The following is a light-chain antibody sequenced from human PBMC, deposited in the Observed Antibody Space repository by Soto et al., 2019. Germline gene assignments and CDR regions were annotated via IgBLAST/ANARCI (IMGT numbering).Light chain of an antibody. CDR2: GAS. CDR3: QQYATSPIT. Sequence: ENVLTQSPGTLSLSPGERATLSCRASQSVGRNYLAWFQQKSGQAPRLVIYGASSRAGGIPDRLSGSGSGTDFTLTISRLEPEDFAVYYCQQYATSPITFGQGTRLEIK. CDR1: QSVGRNY. J-gene: IGKJ5*01. V-gene: IGKV3-20*01.